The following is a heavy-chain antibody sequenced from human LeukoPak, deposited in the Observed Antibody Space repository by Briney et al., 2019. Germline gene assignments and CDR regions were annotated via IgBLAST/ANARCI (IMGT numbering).Heavy chain of an antibody. Sequence: GGSLRFSCAASGFACSGYYMSWIRQGQGKELEWGSYISTSGDTIYYADSVKGRFTISRDNAKNSLYLQMNSLRAEDTAFYYCARGWGSSWYYFDYWGQGTLVTVSS. CDR2: ISTSGDTI. CDR3: ARGWGSSWYYFDY. J-gene: IGHJ4*02. V-gene: IGHV3-11*01. CDR1: GFACSGYY. D-gene: IGHD6-13*01.